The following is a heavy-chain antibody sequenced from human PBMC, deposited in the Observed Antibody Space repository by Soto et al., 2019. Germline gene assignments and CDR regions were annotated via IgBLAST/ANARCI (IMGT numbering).Heavy chain of an antibody. D-gene: IGHD6-13*01. CDR3: ARNRDIAAAGVYYYYGMDV. Sequence: QVQLVESGGGVVQPGRSLRLSCAASRFTFSSYGMHWVRQAPGKGLEWVAVIWYDGSNKYYADSVKGRFTISRDNSKNTLYLQMNSLRAEDTAVYYCARNRDIAAAGVYYYYGMDVWGQGTTVTVSS. J-gene: IGHJ6*02. CDR1: RFTFSSYG. V-gene: IGHV3-33*01. CDR2: IWYDGSNK.